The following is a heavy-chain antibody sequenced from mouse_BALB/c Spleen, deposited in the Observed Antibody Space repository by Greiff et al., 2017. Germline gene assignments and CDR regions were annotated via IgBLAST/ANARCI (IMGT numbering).Heavy chain of an antibody. V-gene: IGHV1S29*02. D-gene: IGHD1-1*01. CDR2: IYPYNGGT. Sequence: VQLQHSGPELVKPGASVKISCKASGYTFTDYNMHWVKQSHGKSLEWIGYIYPYNGGTGYNQKFKSKATWTVDNSSTTAYMDLSSLTSEDSAVYYCARVYYGNYFDYWGQGTTLTVSS. CDR1: GYTFTDYN. CDR3: ARVYYGNYFDY. J-gene: IGHJ2*01.